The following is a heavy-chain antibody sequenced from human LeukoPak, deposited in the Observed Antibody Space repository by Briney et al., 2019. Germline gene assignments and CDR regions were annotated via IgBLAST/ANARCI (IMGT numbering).Heavy chain of an antibody. D-gene: IGHD1-26*01. Sequence: NHSETLSLTCTVSGGSISSYYWSWIRQPAGKGLEWIGHIYTSGSTNYNPSLKSRVTMSVDTSKNQFSLKLSSVTAADTAVYYCATELLPDAFDIWGQGTMVTVSS. J-gene: IGHJ3*02. CDR1: GGSISSYY. CDR2: IYTSGST. V-gene: IGHV4-4*07. CDR3: ATELLPDAFDI.